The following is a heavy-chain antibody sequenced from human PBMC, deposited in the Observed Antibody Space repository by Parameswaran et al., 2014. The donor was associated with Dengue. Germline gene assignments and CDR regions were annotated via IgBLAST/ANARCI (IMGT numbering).Heavy chain of an antibody. D-gene: IGHD2-2*01. V-gene: IGHV4-34*01. J-gene: IGHJ5*02. CDR3: ARGYIGWCSSTRCSSRRWFDP. Sequence: VRQMPGKRGLEWIGEINHSGSTNYNPSLKSRVAISVDTSKNQFSLKLSSVTAADTAVYYCARGYIGWCSSTRCSSRRWFDPWGQGTLVTVSS. CDR2: INHSGST.